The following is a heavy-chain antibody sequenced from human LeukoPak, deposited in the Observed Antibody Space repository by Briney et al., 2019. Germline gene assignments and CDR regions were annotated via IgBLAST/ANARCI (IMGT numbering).Heavy chain of an antibody. CDR3: ARPNYYGSGSYGPDFEY. Sequence: PSETLSLTCTVSGGSISGYYWSWIRQPPGKRLEWIAHMYYSGSTIYNPSLKSRVTISVDTSKNQFSLKLSSVTAADTAVYYCARPNYYGSGSYGPDFEYWGQGTLVTVSS. CDR1: GGSISGYY. V-gene: IGHV4-59*08. CDR2: MYYSGST. D-gene: IGHD3-10*01. J-gene: IGHJ4*02.